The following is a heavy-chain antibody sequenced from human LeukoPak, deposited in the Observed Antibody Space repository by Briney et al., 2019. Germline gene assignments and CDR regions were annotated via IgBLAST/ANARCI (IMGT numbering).Heavy chain of an antibody. J-gene: IGHJ6*02. D-gene: IGHD3-22*01. CDR1: GFTFSSYA. V-gene: IGHV3-23*01. CDR3: AKPLRDDSSGYYYSNYYYYGMDV. Sequence: GGSLRLSCAASGFTFSSYAMSWVRQAPGKGLEWVSAISGSGGSTYYADSVKGRFTISRDNSKNTLYLQMNSLRAEDTAVYYCAKPLRDDSSGYYYSNYYYYGMDVWGQGTTVTVSS. CDR2: ISGSGGST.